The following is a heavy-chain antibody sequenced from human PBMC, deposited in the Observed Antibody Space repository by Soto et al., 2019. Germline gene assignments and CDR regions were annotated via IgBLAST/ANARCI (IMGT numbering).Heavy chain of an antibody. D-gene: IGHD1-7*01. V-gene: IGHV3-21*01. Sequence: GGSLRLSCAASGFTFSSYSMNWVRQAPGKGLEWVSSISSSSSYIYYADSVKGRFTISRDNAKNSLYLQMNSLRAEDTAVYYCASSRGVTGTTNWFDPWGQGTLVTVSS. J-gene: IGHJ5*02. CDR3: ASSRGVTGTTNWFDP. CDR2: ISSSSSYI. CDR1: GFTFSSYS.